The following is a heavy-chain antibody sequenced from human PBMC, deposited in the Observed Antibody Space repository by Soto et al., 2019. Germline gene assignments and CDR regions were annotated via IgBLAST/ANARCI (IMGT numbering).Heavy chain of an antibody. CDR1: GGSFSGYY. CDR3: ARESHDILTGPPWVWYFDL. J-gene: IGHJ2*01. D-gene: IGHD3-9*01. Sequence: QVQLQQWGAGPLRPLETLSLTCGVSGGSFSGYYWAWIRQSPGKGLEWIGEINDRGSINHNPSLKSLVSISVDTSKNHYSLTLRSVPAADTAVYYCARESHDILTGPPWVWYFDLWGRGTLVTVSS. V-gene: IGHV4-34*01. CDR2: INDRGSI.